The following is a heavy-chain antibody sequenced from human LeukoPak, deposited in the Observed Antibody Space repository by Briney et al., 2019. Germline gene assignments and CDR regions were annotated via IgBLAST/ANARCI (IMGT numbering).Heavy chain of an antibody. V-gene: IGHV4-34*01. CDR2: INHSGST. CDR3: ARGSGYGDWFDP. Sequence: SETLSLTCAVYGGSFSGYYWSWIRQPPGKGLEWIGEINHSGSTNYNPSLKSRDTISVDTSKNQFSLKLSSVTAADTAVYYCARGSGYGDWFDPWGQGTLVTASS. CDR1: GGSFSGYY. D-gene: IGHD5-12*01. J-gene: IGHJ5*02.